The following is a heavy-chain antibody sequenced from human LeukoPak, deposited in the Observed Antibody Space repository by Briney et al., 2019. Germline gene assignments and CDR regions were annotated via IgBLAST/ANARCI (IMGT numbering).Heavy chain of an antibody. CDR3: ARRTTDDAFDI. V-gene: IGHV4-39*01. D-gene: IGHD1-1*01. J-gene: IGHJ3*02. Sequence: SETLSLTCTVSGGSIISSSYYWGWIRQPPGKGLEWIGSIYYSGSTYYNPSLKSRVTISVDTSKNQFSLKLSSVTAADTAVYYCARRTTDDAFDIWGQGTMLTVSS. CDR1: GGSIISSSYY. CDR2: IYYSGST.